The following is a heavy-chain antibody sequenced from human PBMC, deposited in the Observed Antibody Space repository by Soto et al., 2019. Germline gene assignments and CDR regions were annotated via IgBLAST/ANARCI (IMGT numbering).Heavy chain of an antibody. Sequence: EVQLVESGGGVVQPGGSLRLSCAASGFTVSSNYMSWVRQAPGKGLEWVSVIYSGGSTYYADSVKGRFTISRDNSKNTLYLQMNSLRAEDTAVYYCARDIGAYAFDIWGQGTMVTVSS. D-gene: IGHD5-12*01. CDR2: IYSGGST. CDR1: GFTVSSNY. J-gene: IGHJ3*02. V-gene: IGHV3-66*01. CDR3: ARDIGAYAFDI.